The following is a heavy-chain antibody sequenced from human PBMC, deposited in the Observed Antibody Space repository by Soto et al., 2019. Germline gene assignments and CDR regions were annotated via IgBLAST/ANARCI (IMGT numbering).Heavy chain of an antibody. Sequence: PVGSLRLSCAVSGFTFSHYAMHWVRQAPGKGLEWVALISYDGSKTHYADSGKGRFTISRDNSKNTVYLHMNSLRPEDTAVYYCANGIEAMATYYFGYWGQGTLVTVSS. V-gene: IGHV3-30*18. J-gene: IGHJ4*02. CDR2: ISYDGSKT. CDR1: GFTFSHYA. D-gene: IGHD5-12*01. CDR3: ANGIEAMATYYFGY.